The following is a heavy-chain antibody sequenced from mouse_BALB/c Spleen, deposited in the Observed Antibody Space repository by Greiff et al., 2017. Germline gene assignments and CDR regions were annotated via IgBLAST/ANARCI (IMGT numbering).Heavy chain of an antibody. J-gene: IGHJ2*01. Sequence: VKLQQSGAELMKPGASVKISCKATGYTFSSYWIEWVKQRPGHGLEWIGEILPGSGSTNYNEKFKGKATSTADTSSNTAYMQLSSLTSEDSAVYYCARSKYGNYFDYWGQGTTLTVSS. CDR2: ILPGSGST. V-gene: IGHV1-9*01. CDR3: ARSKYGNYFDY. CDR1: GYTFSSYW. D-gene: IGHD2-10*02.